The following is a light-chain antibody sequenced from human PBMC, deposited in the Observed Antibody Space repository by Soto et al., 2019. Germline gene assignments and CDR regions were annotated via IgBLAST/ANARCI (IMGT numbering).Light chain of an antibody. V-gene: IGKV3-20*01. CDR3: QQYGSPQT. CDR1: QSVSSSA. J-gene: IGKJ1*01. CDR2: VAS. Sequence: VLTHGPRTVTLSPGRRATVSSRACQSVSSSALAWYQWKPGQAPRLLIDVASSRATGIPDRFSGSGSGTDFTLTISRLEPEGFPVYYWQQYGSPQTFGQ.